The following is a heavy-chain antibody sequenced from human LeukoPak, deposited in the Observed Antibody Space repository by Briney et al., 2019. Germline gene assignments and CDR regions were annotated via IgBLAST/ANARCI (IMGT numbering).Heavy chain of an antibody. V-gene: IGHV4-39*07. CDR3: ARDVGATPGYFDY. CDR2: IYYHGTT. J-gene: IGHJ4*02. D-gene: IGHD1-26*01. Sequence: SETLSLTCTVSGGAIFNSNFYWGWFRQSPGKGLEWIASIYYHGTTYYNPALKRRVTISVDTSKNQFSLKLSSVTAADTAVYYCARDVGATPGYFDYWGQGTLVTVSS. CDR1: GGAIFNSNFY.